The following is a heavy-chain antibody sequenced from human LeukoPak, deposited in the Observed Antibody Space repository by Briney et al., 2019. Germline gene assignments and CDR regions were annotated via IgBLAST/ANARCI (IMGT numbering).Heavy chain of an antibody. CDR1: GFTFSSYA. D-gene: IGHD3-10*01. J-gene: IGHJ4*02. CDR3: TTVVPLENTPVH. V-gene: IGHV3-23*01. CDR2: ISGNGDST. Sequence: GGSLRLSCAASGFTFSSYAMSWVRQAPGKGLEWVSVISGNGDSTYFIDSVKGRFTISRDNSKNTLDLQMNSLRAEDTAVYYCTTVVPLENTPVHWGQGTLVTVSS.